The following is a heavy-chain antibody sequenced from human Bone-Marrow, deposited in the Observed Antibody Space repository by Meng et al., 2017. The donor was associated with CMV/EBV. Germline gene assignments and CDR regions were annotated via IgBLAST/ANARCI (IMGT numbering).Heavy chain of an antibody. CDR2: ISYDGVHK. V-gene: IGHV3-30-3*02. J-gene: IGHJ4*02. D-gene: IGHD2-2*01. Sequence: GGSLRLSCAASGFTFSSFPMHWVRQSPGKGLEWVAVISYDGVHKSYGDSVKGRFTISRDNSQNTLDLQMSNLRPEDTALYYCAKDFYVVVVPAAQAFDYWGQGTLVTVSS. CDR1: GFTFSSFP. CDR3: AKDFYVVVVPAAQAFDY.